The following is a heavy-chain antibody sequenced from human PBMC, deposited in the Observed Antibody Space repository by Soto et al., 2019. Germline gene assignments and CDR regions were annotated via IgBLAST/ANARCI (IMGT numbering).Heavy chain of an antibody. CDR3: AKDRRGLDRLGYYYYYGMDV. Sequence: QVQLVESGGGVVQPGRSLRLSCAASGFTFSSYGMHWVRQAPGKGLEWVAVISYDGSNKYYADSVKGRFTISRDNSKNTLYLQMNSLRADDTAVYYCAKDRRGLDRLGYYYYYGMDVWGQGTTVTVSS. CDR1: GFTFSSYG. CDR2: ISYDGSNK. D-gene: IGHD3-16*01. J-gene: IGHJ6*02. V-gene: IGHV3-30*18.